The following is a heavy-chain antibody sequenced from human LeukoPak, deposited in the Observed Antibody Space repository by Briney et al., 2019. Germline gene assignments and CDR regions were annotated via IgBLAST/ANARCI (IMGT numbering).Heavy chain of an antibody. CDR1: GGTFSSYA. D-gene: IGHD2-2*01. J-gene: IGHJ6*02. Sequence: SVKVSCKASGGTFSSYAISWVRQAPGQGLEWMGRIIPILGIANCAQKFQGRVTITADKSTSTAYMELSSLRSEDTAVYYCARVGWGSTSSYYYYGMDVWGQGTTVTVSS. CDR2: IIPILGIA. CDR3: ARVGWGSTSSYYYYGMDV. V-gene: IGHV1-69*04.